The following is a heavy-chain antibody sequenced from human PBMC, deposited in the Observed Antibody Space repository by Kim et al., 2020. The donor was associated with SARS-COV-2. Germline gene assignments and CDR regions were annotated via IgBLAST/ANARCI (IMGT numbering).Heavy chain of an antibody. Sequence: AQKVQGRVTIAADESTSTAYMELSSLRSEDTAVYYCASIATLGYYFDYWGQGTLVTVSS. V-gene: IGHV1-69*01. CDR3: ASIATLGYYFDY. J-gene: IGHJ4*02. D-gene: IGHD6-13*01.